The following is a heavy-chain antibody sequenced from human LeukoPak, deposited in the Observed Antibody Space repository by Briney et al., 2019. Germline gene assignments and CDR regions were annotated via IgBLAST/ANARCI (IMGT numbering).Heavy chain of an antibody. CDR3: ATSSSVTHTRDP. V-gene: IGHV1-2*02. J-gene: IGHJ5*02. D-gene: IGHD5/OR15-5a*01. Sequence: GASVKVSCKASGYGFSDVYFNWVRQAPGQGLEWMGWINPHSGATNYAQRFQGRVSMDASIDTAYMELSRLTSDDTAAYYCATSSSVTHTRDPWGQGTLVTVSS. CDR1: GYGFSDVY. CDR2: INPHSGAT.